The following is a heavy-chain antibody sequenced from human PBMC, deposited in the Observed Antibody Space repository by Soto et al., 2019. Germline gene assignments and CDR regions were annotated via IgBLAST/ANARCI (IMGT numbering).Heavy chain of an antibody. CDR3: AGAKAGIVVVVAATGWFDP. D-gene: IGHD2-15*01. V-gene: IGHV3-11*01. Sequence: QVQLVESGGGLVKPGGSLRLSCAASGFTFSDYYMSWIRQAPGKGLEWVSYISSSGSTIYYADSVKGRFTISRDNAKNSLYRQMNSLRAEETAVYYCAGAKAGIVVVVAATGWFDPWGQGTLVTVSS. CDR1: GFTFSDYY. CDR2: ISSSGSTI. J-gene: IGHJ5*02.